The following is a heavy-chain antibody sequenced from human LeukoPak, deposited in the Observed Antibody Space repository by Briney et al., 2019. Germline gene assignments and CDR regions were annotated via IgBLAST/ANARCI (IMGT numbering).Heavy chain of an antibody. CDR1: GSTFSSYW. Sequence: ESLRLSYAASGSTFSSYWMSWVRQAPGKGLEWVANIKEDGSQKYYMDSVRGRFTISRDNARNSLYLQMNSLRAEDTAVYYCAKGGAPFAESACWGQGTLVTVSS. CDR3: AKGGAPFAESAC. D-gene: IGHD3-10*01. V-gene: IGHV3-7*01. CDR2: IKEDGSQK. J-gene: IGHJ4*02.